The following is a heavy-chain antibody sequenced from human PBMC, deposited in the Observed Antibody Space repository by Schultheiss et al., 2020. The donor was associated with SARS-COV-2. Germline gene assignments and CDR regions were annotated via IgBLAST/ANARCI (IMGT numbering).Heavy chain of an antibody. Sequence: GGSLRLSCAASGFTVGSTYMSWVRQAPGKGLEWVSVIFSGGSTFYVDSVKGRFTISRDNSKNTLYLQMDSLRAEDTAVYYCARGAPGRYFVGYGMDVWGQGTTVTVSS. CDR1: GFTVGSTY. CDR3: ARGAPGRYFVGYGMDV. D-gene: IGHD3-9*01. V-gene: IGHV3-53*01. J-gene: IGHJ6*02. CDR2: IFSGGST.